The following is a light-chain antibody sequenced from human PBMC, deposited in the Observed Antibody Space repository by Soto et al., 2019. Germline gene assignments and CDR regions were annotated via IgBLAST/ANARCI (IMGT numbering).Light chain of an antibody. CDR3: NSYTTSGTYV. CDR2: HVS. J-gene: IGLJ1*01. V-gene: IGLV2-14*03. CDR1: SSDVGAYNF. Sequence: QSALTQPASVSGSPGQSIAISCTGTSSDVGAYNFVSWYQHQPGKAPQLMIFHVSNRPSGVSDRFSGSKAGNTASLTISGLQAEDEADYYCNSYTTSGTYVFGIGTKLTVL.